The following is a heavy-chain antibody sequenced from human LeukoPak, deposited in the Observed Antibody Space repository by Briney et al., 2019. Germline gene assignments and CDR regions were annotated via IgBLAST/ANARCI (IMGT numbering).Heavy chain of an antibody. CDR1: GFTFSSYA. CDR3: AKPFIVGATGYYYYMDV. J-gene: IGHJ6*03. Sequence: GGSLRLSCAASGFTFSSYAMSWVRQAPGKGLEWVSAISGSGDSTHYADSVKGRFTISRDNSKNTLYLQMNSLRAEATAVYYCAKPFIVGATGYYYYMDVWGKGTTVTVSS. D-gene: IGHD1-26*01. V-gene: IGHV3-23*01. CDR2: ISGSGDST.